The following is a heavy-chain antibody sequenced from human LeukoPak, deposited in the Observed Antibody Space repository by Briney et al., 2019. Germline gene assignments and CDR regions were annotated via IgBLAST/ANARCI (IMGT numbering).Heavy chain of an antibody. D-gene: IGHD6-13*01. CDR2: IKDDGTEK. J-gene: IGHJ4*02. Sequence: GGSLRLSCAASGFTFRMYWMTWVRQAPGKGLDWVANIKDDGTEKYYVDSVMGRFTISRDDAKNSLYLHMNNLGVEDTAVYYCARPRSSSWYDFDYWGQGTLVTVSS. CDR3: ARPRSSSWYDFDY. CDR1: GFTFRMYW. V-gene: IGHV3-7*01.